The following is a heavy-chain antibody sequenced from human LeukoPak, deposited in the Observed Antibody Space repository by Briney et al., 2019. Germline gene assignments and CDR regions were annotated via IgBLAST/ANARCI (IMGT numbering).Heavy chain of an antibody. V-gene: IGHV1-69*04. CDR3: ARGYYDSSGSLAPGAFDI. Sequence: GSSVKVSCKASGGTFSSYAISWVRQAPGQGLEWMGRIIPILGIANYAQKFQGRVTITADKSTSTAYMELSSLRSEDTAVYYCARGYYDSSGSLAPGAFDIWGQGTMVTASS. J-gene: IGHJ3*02. D-gene: IGHD3-22*01. CDR2: IIPILGIA. CDR1: GGTFSSYA.